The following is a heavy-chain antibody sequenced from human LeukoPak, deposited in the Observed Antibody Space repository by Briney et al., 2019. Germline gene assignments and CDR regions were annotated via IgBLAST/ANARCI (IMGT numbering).Heavy chain of an antibody. CDR2: IYYRGNT. D-gene: IGHD1-26*01. Sequence: SGTLSLICTVSGGSISSYNYFWGWIRQPPGKGLEWVGSIYYRGNTYYNPSLKSRVNISVDTSKNQFSLKLSSVTAADTAVYYCARTFSESYYYYGMDVWGQGTTVTVSS. J-gene: IGHJ6*02. CDR1: GGSISSYNYF. CDR3: ARTFSESYYYYGMDV. V-gene: IGHV4-39*07.